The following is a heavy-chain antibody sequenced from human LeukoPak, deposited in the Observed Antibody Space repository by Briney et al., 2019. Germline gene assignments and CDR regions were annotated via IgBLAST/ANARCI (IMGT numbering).Heavy chain of an antibody. Sequence: GGSLRLSCAASGFTFSSYSMNWVRQAPGKGLEWVSSISSSSSYIYYADSVKGRFTISRDNAKNSLYLQMNSLRAEDTAVYYCEKDLGGSGDYRPYWGQGSVVTVSS. CDR3: EKDLGGSGDYRPY. J-gene: IGHJ4*02. V-gene: IGHV3-21*01. CDR1: GFTFSSYS. D-gene: IGHD2-21*02. CDR2: ISSSSSYI.